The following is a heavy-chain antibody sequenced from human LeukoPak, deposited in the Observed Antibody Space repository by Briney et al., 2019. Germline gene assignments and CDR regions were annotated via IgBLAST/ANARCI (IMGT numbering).Heavy chain of an antibody. V-gene: IGHV4-39*01. CDR2: IYYSGST. CDR1: GGSISSSSYY. Sequence: SETLSLTCTVSGGSISSSSYYWGWLRQPPGTGLEWLGSIYYSGSTYYNPSLKSRVTISLDTSKNQFSLKLSSVTAADTAVYYCARLGIAARPLDYWGQGTLVTVSS. CDR3: ARLGIAARPLDY. J-gene: IGHJ4*02. D-gene: IGHD6-6*01.